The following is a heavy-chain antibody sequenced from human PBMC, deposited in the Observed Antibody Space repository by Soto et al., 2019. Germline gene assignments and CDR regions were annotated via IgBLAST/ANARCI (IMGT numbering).Heavy chain of an antibody. CDR2: INPNSGGT. D-gene: IGHD2-2*01. V-gene: IGHV1-2*04. Sequence: ASVKVSCKASGYTFTGYYMHWVRQAPGQGLEWMGWINPNSGGTNYAQKFQGWVTMTRDTSISTAYMELSRLRSDDTAVYYCARDRSAYYYYGMDVWGQGTTVTVSS. J-gene: IGHJ6*02. CDR3: ARDRSAYYYYGMDV. CDR1: GYTFTGYY.